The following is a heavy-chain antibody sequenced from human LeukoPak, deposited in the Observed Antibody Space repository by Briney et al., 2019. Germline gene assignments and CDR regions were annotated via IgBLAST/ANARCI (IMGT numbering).Heavy chain of an antibody. D-gene: IGHD5-24*01. J-gene: IGHJ4*02. CDR3: ARGGEMATIINY. Sequence: PSETLSLTCAVSGGSISSGGYSWSWIRQPPGKGLEWIGYIYHSWSTYYNPSPKSRVTISVDRSKNQFSLKLSSVTAADTAVYYCARGGEMATIINYWGQGTLVTVSS. CDR2: IYHSWST. V-gene: IGHV4-30-2*01. CDR1: GGSISSGGYS.